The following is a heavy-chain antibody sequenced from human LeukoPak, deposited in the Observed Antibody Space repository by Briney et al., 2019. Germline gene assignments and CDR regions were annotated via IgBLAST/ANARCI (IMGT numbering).Heavy chain of an antibody. J-gene: IGHJ4*02. Sequence: KASETLSLTCAVYGGSFSGYYWSWIRQSPGKGLEWIGEINHSGSTNYNPSLKSRVTISVDTSKNQFSLKLSSVTAADTAVYYCARGGTIFGVVIRTKSNFDYWGQGTLVTVSS. CDR3: ARGGTIFGVVIRTKSNFDY. D-gene: IGHD3-3*01. CDR2: INHSGST. CDR1: GGSFSGYY. V-gene: IGHV4-34*01.